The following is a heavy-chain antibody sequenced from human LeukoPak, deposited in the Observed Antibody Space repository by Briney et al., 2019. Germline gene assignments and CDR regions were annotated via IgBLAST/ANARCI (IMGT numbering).Heavy chain of an antibody. D-gene: IGHD1-26*01. Sequence: PSETLSLTCTVSGGSISSSSYYWGWIRQPPGKGLEWIGSMYYSGSTYYNPSLKSRVPISVDTSKNQFSLELTSVTAADTAVYYCARHSGSYLKSALHIWGQGTMVTVSS. V-gene: IGHV4-39*01. CDR1: GGSISSSSYY. CDR3: ARHSGSYLKSALHI. CDR2: MYYSGST. J-gene: IGHJ3*02.